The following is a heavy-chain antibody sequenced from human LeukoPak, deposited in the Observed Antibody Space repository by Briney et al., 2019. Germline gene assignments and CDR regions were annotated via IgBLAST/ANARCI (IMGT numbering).Heavy chain of an antibody. CDR2: INHSGST. V-gene: IGHV4-34*01. CDR3: ARAPNLYCSSTSCYSGYFDY. D-gene: IGHD2-2*01. J-gene: IGHJ4*02. Sequence: PSETLSLTCAVYGGSFSGYYWNWIRQPPGKGLEWIGEINHSGSTNYNPSLKSRVTISVDTSKNQFSLKLSSVTAADTAVYYCARAPNLYCSSTSCYSGYFDYWGQGTLVRLL. CDR1: GGSFSGYY.